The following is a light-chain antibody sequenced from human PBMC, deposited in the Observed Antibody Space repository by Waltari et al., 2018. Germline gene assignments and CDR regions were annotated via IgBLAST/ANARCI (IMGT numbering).Light chain of an antibody. CDR2: WAS. V-gene: IGKV4-1*01. Sequence: DIVMTQSPDSLAVSLGERATINCKSSQSVLYSSNNKNYLAWYQQKPGQPPKLLLYWASTRESGVPARFSGSGSGTDFTLTISSLQAEDVAVYYCQQYYSTPPSFGQGTKVEIK. CDR3: QQYYSTPPS. J-gene: IGKJ1*01. CDR1: QSVLYSSNNKNY.